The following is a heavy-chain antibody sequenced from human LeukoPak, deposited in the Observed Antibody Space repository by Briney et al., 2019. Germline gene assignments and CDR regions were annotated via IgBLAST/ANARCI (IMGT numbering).Heavy chain of an antibody. Sequence: SETLSLTCAVYGGSFSGYYWSWIRQPPGKGLEWIGEINHSGSTNYNPSLKSRVTISVDTSKNQFSLKLSSVTAADTAVYYCARATPCSSTSCERRAFYYYYMDVWGKGTTVTVSS. CDR2: INHSGST. D-gene: IGHD2-2*01. CDR3: ARATPCSSTSCERRAFYYYYMDV. CDR1: GGSFSGYY. V-gene: IGHV4-34*01. J-gene: IGHJ6*03.